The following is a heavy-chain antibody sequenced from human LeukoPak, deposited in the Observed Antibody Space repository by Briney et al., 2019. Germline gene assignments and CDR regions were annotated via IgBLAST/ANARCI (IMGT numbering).Heavy chain of an antibody. CDR3: ARVYCSSTSCYYYWFDP. Sequence: GASVKVSCKASGYTFTSYGISWVRQAPGQGLEWMGWISAYNGNTNYAQKFQGRVTMTRDTSISTAYMELSRLRSDDTAVYYCARVYCSSTSCYYYWFDPWGQGTLVTVSS. V-gene: IGHV1-18*01. D-gene: IGHD2-2*01. CDR1: GYTFTSYG. J-gene: IGHJ5*02. CDR2: ISAYNGNT.